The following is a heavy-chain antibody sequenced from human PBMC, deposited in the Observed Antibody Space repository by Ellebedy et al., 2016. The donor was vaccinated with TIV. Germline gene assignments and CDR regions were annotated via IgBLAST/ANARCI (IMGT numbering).Heavy chain of an antibody. Sequence: GGSLRLXXAASGFTFSNYAMSWVRQAPGKGLEWVSTINGSGGSTYYADSVKGRFTISRDNSKNTLYLQMNSLRAEDTAVYYCAKDRPGYSGVFAWGQGTLVTVSS. CDR2: INGSGGST. CDR3: AKDRPGYSGVFA. D-gene: IGHD5-18*01. CDR1: GFTFSNYA. J-gene: IGHJ5*02. V-gene: IGHV3-23*01.